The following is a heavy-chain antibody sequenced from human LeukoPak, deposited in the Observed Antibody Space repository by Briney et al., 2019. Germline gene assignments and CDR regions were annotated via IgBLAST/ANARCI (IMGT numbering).Heavy chain of an antibody. V-gene: IGHV1-18*01. CDR3: ARRGYSGYDREIDY. Sequence: ASVKVSCKASGYTFTSYGISWVRQALGQGLEWMGWSSAYNGNTNYAQKVQSRVTMTTDTSTTTAYMELRSLRSDDTAVYYCARRGYSGYDREIDYWGQGTLVTVSS. CDR2: SSAYNGNT. J-gene: IGHJ4*02. D-gene: IGHD5-12*01. CDR1: GYTFTSYG.